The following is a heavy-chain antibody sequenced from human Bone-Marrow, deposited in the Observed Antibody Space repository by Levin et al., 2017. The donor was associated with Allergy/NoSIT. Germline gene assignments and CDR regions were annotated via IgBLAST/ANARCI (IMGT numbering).Heavy chain of an antibody. D-gene: IGHD3-10*01. V-gene: IGHV3-23*01. Sequence: PGGSLRLSCAASGFTFSSYAMSWVRQAPGKGLEWVSAISGSGGSTYYADSVKGRFTISRDNSKNTLYLQMNSLRAEDTAVYYCAKHYYGSGSYYNLNYYYYDGMDVWGQGTTVTVSS. CDR1: GFTFSSYA. J-gene: IGHJ6*02. CDR3: AKHYYGSGSYYNLNYYYYDGMDV. CDR2: ISGSGGST.